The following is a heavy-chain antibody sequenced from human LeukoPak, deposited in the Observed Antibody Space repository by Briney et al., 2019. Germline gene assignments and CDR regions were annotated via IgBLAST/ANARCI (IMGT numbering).Heavy chain of an antibody. D-gene: IGHD3-16*01. CDR1: GLSVSSNY. CDR3: ARYTSSPGEGMDV. V-gene: IGHV3-66*01. J-gene: IGHJ6*02. CDR2: IYSGGST. Sequence: PGGSLRLSCAASGLSVSSNYMSWVRQPPGKGLEWVSVIYSGGSTNYADSVKGRFTISRDNSKNTLYLQMNSLRAEDTAVYYCARYTSSPGEGMDVWGQGTTVTVSS.